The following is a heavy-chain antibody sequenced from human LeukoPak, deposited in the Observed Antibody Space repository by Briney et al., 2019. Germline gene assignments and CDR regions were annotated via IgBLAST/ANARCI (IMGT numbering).Heavy chain of an antibody. D-gene: IGHD5-18*01. Sequence: ASVKVSCKASGYTFTSYHMHWVRQAPGQGLEWMGNINPGGGTTSYAQKFQGRVTMTRDTSTSTVYTEVSSLRSEDTAVYYCARTYQRGLLHFDYWGQGTLVTVSS. CDR1: GYTFTSYH. CDR2: INPGGGTT. CDR3: ARTYQRGLLHFDY. J-gene: IGHJ4*02. V-gene: IGHV1-46*01.